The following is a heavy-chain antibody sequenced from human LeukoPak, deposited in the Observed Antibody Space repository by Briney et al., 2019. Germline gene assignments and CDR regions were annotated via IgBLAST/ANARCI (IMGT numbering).Heavy chain of an antibody. J-gene: IGHJ4*02. CDR1: GFTFSSYA. V-gene: IGHV3-30*04. CDR2: ISYDGSNK. Sequence: GGSLRLSCAASGFTFSSYAMLWVRQAPGKGLEWVAVISYDGSNKYYADSVKGRFTISRDNSKNTLYLQMNSLRAEDTAVYYCARDVGPAAGTEDYFDYWGQGTLVTVSS. CDR3: ARDVGPAAGTEDYFDY. D-gene: IGHD6-13*01.